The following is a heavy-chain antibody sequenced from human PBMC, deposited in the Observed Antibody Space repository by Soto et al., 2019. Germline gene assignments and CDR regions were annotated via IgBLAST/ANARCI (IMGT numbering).Heavy chain of an antibody. J-gene: IGHJ4*02. V-gene: IGHV6-1*01. D-gene: IGHD5-12*01. CDR2: TYYRSKWYN. CDR1: GDSVSSNSAA. Sequence: PSPTLSLTCAISGDSVSSNSAAWNWIRQSPSRGLEWLGRTYYRSKWYNDYAVSVKSRITINPDTSKNQFSLQLNSVTPEDTAVYYCARDNGYGVATIFYYFDYWGQGTLVTVSS. CDR3: ARDNGYGVATIFYYFDY.